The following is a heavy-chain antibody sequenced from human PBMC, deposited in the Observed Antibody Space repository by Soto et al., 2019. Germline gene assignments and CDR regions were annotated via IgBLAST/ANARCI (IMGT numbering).Heavy chain of an antibody. CDR2: IIPMFGTT. J-gene: IGHJ6*02. Sequence: QVQLVQSGPEVKKPGSSVKVSCKTSGDTFKKFAISWVRQAPGQGPEWMGGIIPMFGTTKYTQQFQGRVTFTADKSTGTAYMELTSLMSEDTATYFCARGVVPAAGAAPHYFHYGVDVWGQGTTVTVSS. CDR1: GDTFKKFA. V-gene: IGHV1-69*06. CDR3: ARGVVPAAGAAPHYFHYGVDV. D-gene: IGHD2-2*01.